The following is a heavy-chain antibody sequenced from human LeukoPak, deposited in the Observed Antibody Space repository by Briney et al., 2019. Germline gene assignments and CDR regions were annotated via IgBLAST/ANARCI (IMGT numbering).Heavy chain of an antibody. D-gene: IGHD2-21*02. CDR1: EFTFDTYW. CDR3: ASFGRSYCGAGCYDAFDI. CDR2: IKQDGSEK. J-gene: IGHJ3*02. V-gene: IGHV3-7*01. Sequence: GGSLRLSCTASEFTFDTYWMTWVRQAPGKGLEWVANIKQDGSEKYYVDSVKGRFTISRDNAKNSLYLQMDSLRAEDTAVYYCASFGRSYCGAGCYDAFDIWGQGTMVTVSS.